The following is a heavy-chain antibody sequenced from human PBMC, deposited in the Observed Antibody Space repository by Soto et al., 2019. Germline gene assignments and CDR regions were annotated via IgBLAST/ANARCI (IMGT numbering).Heavy chain of an antibody. J-gene: IGHJ4*02. V-gene: IGHV4-34*01. CDR2: INHSGST. CDR3: ARGYYDILTGYPFPPPTNDY. D-gene: IGHD3-9*01. CDR1: GGSFSGYY. Sequence: SETLSLTCAVYGGSFSGYYWSWIRQPPGKGLEWIGEINHSGSTNYNPSLKSRVTVSVDTSKNQFSLKLSSVTAADTAVYYCARGYYDILTGYPFPPPTNDYWGQGTLVTVSS.